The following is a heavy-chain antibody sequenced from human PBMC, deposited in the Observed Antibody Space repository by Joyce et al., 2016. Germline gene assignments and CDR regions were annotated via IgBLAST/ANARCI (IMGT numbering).Heavy chain of an antibody. CDR3: AKRYDYVDY. D-gene: IGHD3-16*01. CDR1: GFTSSNYG. Sequence: QVQLVESGGGVVQPGRSLRLSCAASGFTSSNYGMHWVRQAPGKGLEWVAVIANDGNKKYYADSVKGRFTISRDNSKNTLYLQMNSLRAEDTAVYYCAKRYDYVDYWGQGTLVTVSS. CDR2: IANDGNKK. V-gene: IGHV3-30*18. J-gene: IGHJ4*02.